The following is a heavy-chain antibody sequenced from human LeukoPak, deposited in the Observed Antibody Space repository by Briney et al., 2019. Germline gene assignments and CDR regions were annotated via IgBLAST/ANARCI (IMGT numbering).Heavy chain of an antibody. Sequence: ASVEVSCKASGYTFTGYYMHWVRQAPGQGLEWMGWINPNTGGTNYAQKFQGRVTMTRDTSISTAYVELSRLRSDDTAVYYCARVEYDSSGYYYYYYGMDVWGQGTTVTVSS. CDR2: INPNTGGT. CDR3: ARVEYDSSGYYYYYYGMDV. J-gene: IGHJ6*02. CDR1: GYTFTGYY. V-gene: IGHV1-2*02. D-gene: IGHD3-22*01.